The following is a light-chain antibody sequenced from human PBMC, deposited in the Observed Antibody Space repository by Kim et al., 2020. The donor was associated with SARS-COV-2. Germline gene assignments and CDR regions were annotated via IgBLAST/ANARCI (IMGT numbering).Light chain of an antibody. V-gene: IGKV3-11*01. J-gene: IGKJ1*01. CDR3: QQRYSWPVT. CDR1: QSVSSQ. CDR2: DVS. Sequence: LCPGERTTLSCRASQSVSSQLAWYQPTPGQAPRLLMYDVSNRATGIPDRFSGSGSGTDFTLTISSLEPEDFALYYCQQRYSWPVTFGQGTKVDIK.